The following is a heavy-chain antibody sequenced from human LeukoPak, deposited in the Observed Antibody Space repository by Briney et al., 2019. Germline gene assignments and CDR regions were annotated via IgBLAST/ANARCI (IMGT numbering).Heavy chain of an antibody. CDR3: ARDEGAPIAAANV. V-gene: IGHV1-18*01. Sequence: VASVKVTCKGSGYNFTSYTISWVGQPPAQGLEWMGWISSYNGNTNYGQKLQGRVTMTTDTSTSTAYMELRSLRPDDTAVYYCARDEGAPIAAANVWGRGTMVTVSS. J-gene: IGHJ3*01. CDR2: ISSYNGNT. D-gene: IGHD6-13*01. CDR1: GYNFTSYT.